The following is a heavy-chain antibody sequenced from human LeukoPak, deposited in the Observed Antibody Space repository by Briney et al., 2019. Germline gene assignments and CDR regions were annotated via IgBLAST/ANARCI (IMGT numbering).Heavy chain of an antibody. D-gene: IGHD6-19*01. Sequence: SETLSLTCTVSGASISNDYWSWIRQPPGKGLEWIGYIYYSGSTNYNPSLKSRVTISVDTSKNQFSLRLSSVTAADTAVYYCAAEGSSGFDYWGQGTLVTVSS. V-gene: IGHV4-59*01. CDR3: AAEGSSGFDY. J-gene: IGHJ4*02. CDR1: GASISNDY. CDR2: IYYSGST.